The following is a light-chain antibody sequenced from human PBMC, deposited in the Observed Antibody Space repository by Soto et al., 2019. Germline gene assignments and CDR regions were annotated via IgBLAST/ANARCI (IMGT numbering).Light chain of an antibody. CDR2: DVS. J-gene: IGLJ1*01. Sequence: QSVLTQPASVSASPGQSITISCTGTSSDVGGYNYVSWYQQHPGKAPKLLIYDVSSRPSGVSDRFSGSKSGDTASLTISGLQAEDEADYYCSSYTSSNTFVFGTGTKVTVL. V-gene: IGLV2-14*01. CDR3: SSYTSSNTFV. CDR1: SSDVGGYNY.